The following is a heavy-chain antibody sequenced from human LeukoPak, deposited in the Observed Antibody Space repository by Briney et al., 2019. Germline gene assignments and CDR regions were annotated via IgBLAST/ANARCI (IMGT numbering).Heavy chain of an antibody. CDR3: AKGPVAGLNYYFYMDV. D-gene: IGHD4-23*01. J-gene: IGHJ6*03. CDR2: ISGCGGST. CDR1: GFTFSSYA. V-gene: IGHV3-23*01. Sequence: PGGSLRLSCAASGFTFSSYAMGWARPAPGKGLEWVSAISGCGGSTYYADSVKGRFTISRYNSKNTLSLQTNSMKAEDTAVYYCAKGPVAGLNYYFYMDVWGKGTAVTVSS.